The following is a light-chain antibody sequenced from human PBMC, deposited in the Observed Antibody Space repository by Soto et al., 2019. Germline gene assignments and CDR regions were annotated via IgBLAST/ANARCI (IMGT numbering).Light chain of an antibody. J-gene: IGLJ1*01. Sequence: QSVLTQPASVSGSPGQSITISCTGTSSDVGAYNYVSWYQHHPGKVPRLMIFDVSNRPSGVSNRFSGSESGNTASLTISGLQAEDEADYYCCSYSRSSPYVFGAGTKLTVL. CDR1: SSDVGAYNY. V-gene: IGLV2-14*03. CDR2: DVS. CDR3: CSYSRSSPYV.